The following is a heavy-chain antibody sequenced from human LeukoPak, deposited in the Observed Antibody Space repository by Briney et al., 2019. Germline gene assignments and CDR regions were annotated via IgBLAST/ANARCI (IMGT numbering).Heavy chain of an antibody. Sequence: GGTLRLSCAASGFTFSSYGMSWVRQAPGKGLEWVSAISGSGGSTYYADSVKGRFTISRDNSENTLYLQMNSLRAEDTAVYYCAKGATNYYYYYMDVWGKGTTVTISS. CDR2: ISGSGGST. CDR3: AKGATNYYYYYMDV. J-gene: IGHJ6*03. CDR1: GFTFSSYG. D-gene: IGHD1-26*01. V-gene: IGHV3-23*01.